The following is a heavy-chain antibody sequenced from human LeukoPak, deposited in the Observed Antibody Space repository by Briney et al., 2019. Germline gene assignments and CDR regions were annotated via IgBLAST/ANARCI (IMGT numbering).Heavy chain of an antibody. CDR1: GFTFSSYS. D-gene: IGHD7-27*01. Sequence: PGGSLRLSCAASGFTFSSYSMNWVRQAPGKGLEWVSSISRSNRFIYYADSMKGRFTISRDNAKNSLYLQMISLRAEDTAVYYCARDAAELGDWFFDLWGRGTLVTVSS. V-gene: IGHV3-21*01. J-gene: IGHJ2*01. CDR2: ISRSNRFI. CDR3: ARDAAELGDWFFDL.